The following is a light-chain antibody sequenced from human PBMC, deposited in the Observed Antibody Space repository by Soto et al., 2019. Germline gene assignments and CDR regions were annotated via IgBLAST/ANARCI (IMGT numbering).Light chain of an antibody. Sequence: SALTQPHSVSGSPGESVTIYCTGTSSDVGAYNFVSWYQQHPGKAPRLLIYAVRKRPAVAPDRFSGSKSGNTASLTISVLHVEDEADYYCCSYAGSSTFDVFGTGTKVTVL. J-gene: IGLJ1*01. CDR2: AVR. CDR3: CSYAGSSTFDV. CDR1: SSDVGAYNF. V-gene: IGLV2-11*01.